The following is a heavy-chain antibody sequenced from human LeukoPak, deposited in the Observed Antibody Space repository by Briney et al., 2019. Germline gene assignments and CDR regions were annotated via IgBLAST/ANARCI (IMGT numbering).Heavy chain of an antibody. J-gene: IGHJ5*02. D-gene: IGHD3-16*01. Sequence: SETLSLTCTVSGGSISSYYWSWIRQPPGKGLEWIGYIHTSGSTNYNPSLKSRVTISVDTSKNQFSLNLSSVTAADTAVYYCARRRMPGVSGGCCWFAPWGQETLVTVPS. CDR1: GGSISSYY. CDR3: ARRRMPGVSGGCCWFAP. V-gene: IGHV4-4*09. CDR2: IHTSGST.